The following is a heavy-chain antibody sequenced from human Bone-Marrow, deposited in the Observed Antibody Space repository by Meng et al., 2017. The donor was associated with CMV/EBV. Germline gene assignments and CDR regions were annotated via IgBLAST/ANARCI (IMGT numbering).Heavy chain of an antibody. CDR3: ARGLVVPAAIFEVGIAARPAADV. V-gene: IGHV1-69*10. Sequence: SVKVSCKASGGTFSSYAISWVRQAPGQGLEWMGGIIPILGVANYAQKFQGRVTITADKSTSTAYMELSSLRSEDTAVYYCARGLVVPAAIFEVGIAARPAADVWGQGTTVTVSS. J-gene: IGHJ6*02. D-gene: IGHD2-2*02. CDR2: IIPILGVA. CDR1: GGTFSSYA.